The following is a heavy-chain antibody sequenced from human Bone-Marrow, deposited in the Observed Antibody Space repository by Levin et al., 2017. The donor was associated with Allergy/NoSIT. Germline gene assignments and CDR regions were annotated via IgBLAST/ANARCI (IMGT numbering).Heavy chain of an antibody. J-gene: IGHJ4*02. V-gene: IGHV3-30*18. D-gene: IGHD1-26*01. CDR1: GFTFSRYG. CDR3: AKLITSSSWEGDDY. Sequence: LSLTCAASGFTFSRYGMHWVRQAPGKGLEWVAVISEDGNKKYYGDSVKGRFTVSRDKSKNTLFRQRNSLRVQDSAFYYCAKLITSSSWEGDDYWGQGTLVTVSS. CDR2: ISEDGNKK.